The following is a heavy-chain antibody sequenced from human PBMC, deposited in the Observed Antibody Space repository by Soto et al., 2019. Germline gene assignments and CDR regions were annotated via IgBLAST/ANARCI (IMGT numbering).Heavy chain of an antibody. D-gene: IGHD3-22*01. V-gene: IGHV5-51*01. CDR1: GYSFTIYC. Sequence: PGESLKISGKGSGYSFTIYCIGWVLQMPWKGLEWMGIIYPGDSDIRYSPSFQGQVTISADKSISTAYLQWSSLKASDTAMYYCARQPSNGQWFLWGQGTTVTVSS. J-gene: IGHJ6*02. CDR3: ARQPSNGQWFL. CDR2: IYPGDSDI.